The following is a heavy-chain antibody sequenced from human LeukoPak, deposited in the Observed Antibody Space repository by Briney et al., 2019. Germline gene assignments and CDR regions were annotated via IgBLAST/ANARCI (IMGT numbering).Heavy chain of an antibody. D-gene: IGHD3-22*01. V-gene: IGHV3-23*01. CDR3: ARVVTYYSDSSGYALDF. CDR2: ISGSGGST. Sequence: GGSLRLSCAASEFTFSSYAMQWVRQAPGKGLEWVSGISGSGGSTYYADSVKGRFTISRDNSKNTLYLQMNSLRAEDTAVYYCARVVTYYSDSSGYALDFWGQGALVTVSS. J-gene: IGHJ4*02. CDR1: EFTFSSYA.